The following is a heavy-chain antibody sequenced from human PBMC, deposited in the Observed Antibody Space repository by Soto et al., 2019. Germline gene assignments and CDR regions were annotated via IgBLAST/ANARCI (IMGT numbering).Heavy chain of an antibody. Sequence: EVQLVGSGGGLVQHGGSLRLSCVASGFTFRNYWMTWVRQAPGKGLELVANIKQDGSEKYYVDSVRSRFAISRDNAKDSLYLQMSSLRVEDTAVYYCARDGLYCTYANCRGDAYDVWDQGTMVTVSS. CDR2: IKQDGSEK. CDR1: GFTFRNYW. V-gene: IGHV3-7*04. CDR3: ARDGLYCTYANCRGDAYDV. D-gene: IGHD2-8*01. J-gene: IGHJ3*01.